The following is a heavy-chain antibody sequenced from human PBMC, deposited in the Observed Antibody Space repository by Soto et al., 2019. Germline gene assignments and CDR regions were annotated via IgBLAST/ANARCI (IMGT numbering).Heavy chain of an antibody. CDR3: ARHSLPYYYDSSGYYKAFDY. D-gene: IGHD3-22*01. V-gene: IGHV4-39*01. CDR1: GGSISSGGYY. CDR2: IYYSGST. J-gene: IGHJ4*02. Sequence: SETLSLTCTVSGGSISSGGYYWGWIRQPPGKGLEWIGSIYYSGSTYYNPSLKSRVTISVDTSKNQFSLKLSSVTAADTAVYYCARHSLPYYYDSSGYYKAFDYWGQGTLVT.